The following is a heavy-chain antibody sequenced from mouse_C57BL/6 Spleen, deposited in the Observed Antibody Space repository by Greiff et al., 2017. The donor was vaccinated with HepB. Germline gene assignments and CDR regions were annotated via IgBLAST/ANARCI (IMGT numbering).Heavy chain of an antibody. J-gene: IGHJ2*01. Sequence: EVQGVESGGGLVQPGGSMKLSCVASGFTFSNYWMNWVRQSPEKGLEWVAQIRLKSDNYATHYAESVKGRFTISRDDSKSSVYLQMNNLRAEDTGIYYCTEGWENFDYWGQGTTLTVSS. V-gene: IGHV6-3*01. CDR2: IRLKSDNYAT. D-gene: IGHD3-3*01. CDR3: TEGWENFDY. CDR1: GFTFSNYW.